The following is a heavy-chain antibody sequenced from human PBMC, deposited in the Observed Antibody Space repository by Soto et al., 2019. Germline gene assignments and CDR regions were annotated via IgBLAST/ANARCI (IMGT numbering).Heavy chain of an antibody. CDR1: GYTFTSYD. V-gene: IGHV1-8*01. CDR3: ARTYYNSNTYYQQFDY. J-gene: IGHJ4*02. CDR2: MNPNSGNT. Sequence: ASVKVSCKASGYTFTSYDINWVRQATGQGLEWMGWMNPNSGNTGYAQKFQGRVTMTRNTSISTAYMELSSLRSEDTAVYYCARTYYNSNTYYQQFDYWGQGTLVTVSS. D-gene: IGHD3-22*01.